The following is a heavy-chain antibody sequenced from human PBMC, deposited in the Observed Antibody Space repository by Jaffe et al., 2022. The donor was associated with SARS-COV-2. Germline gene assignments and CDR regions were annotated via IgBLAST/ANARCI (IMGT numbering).Heavy chain of an antibody. V-gene: IGHV4-39*01. CDR1: GVSIGSTNCY. CDR2: VHYSGTT. J-gene: IGHJ4*02. Sequence: QLQLRESGPGLVRPSETLSLACAVSGVSIGSTNCYWGWIRQTPGKGLEWIASVHYSGTTDYAPSFKSRVTISMDRSDNQISLWLNSVTAADTATYYCARHFRSGGDPKPDHWGQGTQVTVSS. CDR3: ARHFRSGGDPKPDH. D-gene: IGHD2-15*01.